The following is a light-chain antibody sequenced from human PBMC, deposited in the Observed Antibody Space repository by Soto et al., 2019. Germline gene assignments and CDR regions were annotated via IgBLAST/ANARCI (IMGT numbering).Light chain of an antibody. CDR1: SSNIGNNY. V-gene: IGLV1-51*01. Sequence: QSVLTQPPSVSAAPGQKVTISCSGSSSNIGNNYVSWYQQLPGTAPKLLIYDNNKRPSGIPDRFSDSKSGTSATLGITGLQTGDEADYYCGTWDSSLSAHNVFGSGTQLTVL. J-gene: IGLJ6*01. CDR2: DNN. CDR3: GTWDSSLSAHNV.